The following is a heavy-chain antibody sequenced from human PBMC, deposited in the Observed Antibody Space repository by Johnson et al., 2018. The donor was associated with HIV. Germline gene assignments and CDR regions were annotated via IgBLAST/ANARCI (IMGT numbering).Heavy chain of an antibody. J-gene: IGHJ3*02. CDR3: AKAPSMGADGFDI. CDR1: GFTFSSYD. V-gene: IGHV3-30*18. CDR2: ISYDGSNK. D-gene: IGHD3-16*01. Sequence: QVLLVESGGGVVQPGRSLRLSCAASGFTFSSYDMHWVRQAPGKGMEWVALISYDGSNKYYADSVTGRFNISRDNSKNALYLQMSSLRAEDTAVYYCAKAPSMGADGFDIWGQGTMVTVSS.